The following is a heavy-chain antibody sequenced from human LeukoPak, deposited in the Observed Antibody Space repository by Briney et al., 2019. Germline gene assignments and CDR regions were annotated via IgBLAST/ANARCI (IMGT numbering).Heavy chain of an antibody. D-gene: IGHD1-20*01. CDR2: ISSSGSTI. V-gene: IGHV3-11*01. CDR3: ARARYNWNVGWFDP. CDR1: GFAFSSYP. J-gene: IGHJ5*02. Sequence: GGSLRLSCAASGFAFSSYPMHWIRQAPGKGLEWVSYISSSGSTIYYADSVKGRFTISRDNAKNSLYLQMNSLRAEDTAVYYCARARYNWNVGWFDPWGQGTLVTVSS.